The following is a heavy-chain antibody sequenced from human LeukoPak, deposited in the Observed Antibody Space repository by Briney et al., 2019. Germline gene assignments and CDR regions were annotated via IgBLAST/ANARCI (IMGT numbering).Heavy chain of an antibody. J-gene: IGHJ6*02. D-gene: IGHD2-2*01. CDR1: GFTVSSNY. Sequence: GGSLRLSCAASGFTVSSNYMSWARQAPGKGLEWVSVIYSGGSTYYADSVKGRFTISRDNSKNTLYLQMNSLRAEDTAVYYCARDRERYCSSTSCYYYYGMDVWGQGTTVTVSS. CDR3: ARDRERYCSSTSCYYYYGMDV. V-gene: IGHV3-66*01. CDR2: IYSGGST.